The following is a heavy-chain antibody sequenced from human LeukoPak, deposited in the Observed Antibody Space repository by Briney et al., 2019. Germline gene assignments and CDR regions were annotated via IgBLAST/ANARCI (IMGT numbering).Heavy chain of an antibody. J-gene: IGHJ4*02. CDR3: AKSTGLHYDTPFDY. Sequence: PGGSLRLSCAASGFTFDDYGMHWVRQAPGKGLQWVSGINWNSGTIGYADSVKGRFTISRDNTKNSLYLQMNSLRTEDTALYFCAKSTGLHYDTPFDYWGQGTLVTVSS. V-gene: IGHV3-9*01. CDR1: GFTFDDYG. D-gene: IGHD3-22*01. CDR2: INWNSGTI.